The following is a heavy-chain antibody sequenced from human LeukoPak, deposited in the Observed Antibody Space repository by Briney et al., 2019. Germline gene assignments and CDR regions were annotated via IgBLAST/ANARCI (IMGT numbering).Heavy chain of an antibody. CDR2: VSGSGSST. Sequence: GGSLRLSCAASGFTFSSYGMSWVRQAPGKGLEWVSTVSGSGSSTYYADSVKGRFTISRDNSENTLNLQMNSLRAEDTALYYRAKRDSSGWHFFDCWGQGTLVSVPS. CDR3: AKRDSSGWHFFDC. D-gene: IGHD6-19*01. J-gene: IGHJ4*02. V-gene: IGHV3-23*01. CDR1: GFTFSSYG.